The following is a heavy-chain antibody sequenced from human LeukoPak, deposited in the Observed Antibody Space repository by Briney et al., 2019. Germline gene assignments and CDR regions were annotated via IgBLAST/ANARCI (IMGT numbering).Heavy chain of an antibody. J-gene: IGHJ4*02. D-gene: IGHD6-19*01. V-gene: IGHV3-23*01. CDR1: GFTFSSYA. CDR2: ISGSGGNT. CDR3: AKAPPPMSSSYFDY. Sequence: GGSLGLSCAASGFTFSSYAMSWVRQAPGKGLEWVSAISGSGGNTYYADSVKGRFTISRDNSKNTLYLQMNSLRAEDTAVYYCAKAPPPMSSSYFDYWGQGTLVTVSS.